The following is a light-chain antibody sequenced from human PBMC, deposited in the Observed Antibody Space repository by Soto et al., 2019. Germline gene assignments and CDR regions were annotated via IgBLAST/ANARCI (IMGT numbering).Light chain of an antibody. CDR1: KNDIGVYDF. J-gene: IGLJ1*01. Sequence: QSVLTQPPSASGSPGQSVTISCTGTKNDIGVYDFVSWYQHHLGKAPRLIIYEVVQRPSGVPDRLSGSKSGNTASLTVSGLQAADEADYFCKSYAGSNTYVFGSGTKLTVL. CDR2: EVV. CDR3: KSYAGSNTYV. V-gene: IGLV2-8*01.